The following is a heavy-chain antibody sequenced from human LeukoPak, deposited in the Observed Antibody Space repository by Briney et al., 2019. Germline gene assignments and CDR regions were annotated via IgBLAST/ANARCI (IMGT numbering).Heavy chain of an antibody. CDR3: ARWLQSKLDY. CDR2: IRYDGSNK. D-gene: IGHD5-24*01. J-gene: IGHJ4*02. V-gene: IGHV3-30*02. Sequence: GGSLRLSCAASGFTFSSYGMHWVRQAPGKGLEWVAFIRYDGSNKYYADSVKGRFTISRDNSKNTLYLQMNSLRAEDTAVYYCARWLQSKLDYWGQGTLVTVSS. CDR1: GFTFSSYG.